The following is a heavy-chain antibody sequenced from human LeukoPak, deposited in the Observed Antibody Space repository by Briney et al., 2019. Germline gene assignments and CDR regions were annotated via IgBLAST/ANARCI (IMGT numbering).Heavy chain of an antibody. V-gene: IGHV3-73*01. J-gene: IGHJ4*02. CDR1: RFTFSGSA. Sequence: PGGSLRLSCAASRFTFSGSAMHWVRQAPGEGLEWVGRIRSKANSYATAYAASGKGRFTTARIDSKNTAYQQMNSLKTEDTAVYYCTSTTITFGGVIADSGGQGTLVTVS. D-gene: IGHD3-16*02. CDR3: TSTTITFGGVIADS. CDR2: IRSKANSYAT.